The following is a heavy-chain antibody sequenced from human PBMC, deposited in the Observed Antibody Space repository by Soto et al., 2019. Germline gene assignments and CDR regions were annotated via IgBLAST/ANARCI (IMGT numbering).Heavy chain of an antibody. D-gene: IGHD3-22*01. CDR2: ISAYNGNT. CDR1: GGTFSSYA. CDR3: ARGYDSSGYYSDYYYYGMDV. Sequence: ASVKVSCKASGGTFSSYAISWVRQAPGQGLEWMGWISAYNGNTNYAQKLQGRVTMTTDTSTSTAYMELRSLRSDDTAVYYCARGYDSSGYYSDYYYYGMDVWGQGTTVTVSS. J-gene: IGHJ6*02. V-gene: IGHV1-18*01.